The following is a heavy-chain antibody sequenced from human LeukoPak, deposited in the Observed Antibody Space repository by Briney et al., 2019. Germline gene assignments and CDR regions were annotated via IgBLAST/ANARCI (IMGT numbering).Heavy chain of an antibody. CDR1: GGSISSSSYY. Sequence: SETLSLTCTVSGGSISSSSYYWGWIRQPPGKGLEWIGSIYYSGSTYYNPSLKSRVTISVDTSKNQFSLKLSSVTAADTAVYYCARRGFESASAFDYWGQGTLVTVSS. D-gene: IGHD5-12*01. CDR3: ARRGFESASAFDY. V-gene: IGHV4-39*07. J-gene: IGHJ4*02. CDR2: IYYSGST.